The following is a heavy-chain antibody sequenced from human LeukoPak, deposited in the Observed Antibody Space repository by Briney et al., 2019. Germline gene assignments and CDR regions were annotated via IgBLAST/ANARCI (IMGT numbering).Heavy chain of an antibody. D-gene: IGHD5-24*01. Sequence: ASVKVSCKASGYTFTGYYMHWVRQAPGQGLEWMGWINPNSGGTNYAQKIQGRVTMTRDTSISTAYMELSRLRSDDTAVYYCARVLEGRWLQFGEVDYWGQGTLVTVSS. CDR1: GYTFTGYY. CDR3: ARVLEGRWLQFGEVDY. J-gene: IGHJ4*02. CDR2: INPNSGGT. V-gene: IGHV1-2*02.